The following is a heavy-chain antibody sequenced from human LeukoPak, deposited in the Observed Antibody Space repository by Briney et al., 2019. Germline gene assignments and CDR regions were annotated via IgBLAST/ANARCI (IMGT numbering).Heavy chain of an antibody. J-gene: IGHJ4*02. CDR1: GFTVSSNY. CDR2: IYSGGST. D-gene: IGHD1-1*01. CDR3: ARDSTGTYYFDY. Sequence: GGSLRLSCAASGFTVSSNYMSWVRQAPGKGLEWVSVIYSGGSTYYADSVKGRFTISRDNSKNTLYLQMNSLRAEDTAVYYCARDSTGTYYFDYWGQGTLVTASS. V-gene: IGHV3-66*02.